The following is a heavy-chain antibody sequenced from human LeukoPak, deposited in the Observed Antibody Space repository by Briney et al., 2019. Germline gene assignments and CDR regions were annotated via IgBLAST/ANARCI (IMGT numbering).Heavy chain of an antibody. CDR1: GGSFSGYY. J-gene: IGHJ4*02. CDR3: ARARGRITIFGVEPDY. D-gene: IGHD3-3*01. CDR2: INHSGST. V-gene: IGHV4-34*01. Sequence: PSETLSLTCAVYGGSFSGYYWSWIRQPPGKGLEWIGEINHSGSTNYNPSLKSRVTISVDTSKNQFPLKLSSETAADTAVYYCARARGRITIFGVEPDYWGQGTLVTVSS.